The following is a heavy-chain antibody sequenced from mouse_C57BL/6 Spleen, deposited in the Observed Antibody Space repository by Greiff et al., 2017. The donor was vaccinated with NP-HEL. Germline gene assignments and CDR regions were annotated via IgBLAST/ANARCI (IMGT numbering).Heavy chain of an antibody. CDR3: ARTSSYYYGSSYVYFDV. CDR1: GYTFTSYW. J-gene: IGHJ1*03. CDR2: INPSNGGT. D-gene: IGHD1-1*01. Sequence: QVHVKQPGTELVKPGASVKLSCKASGYTFTSYWMHWVKQRPGQGLEWIGNINPSNGGTNYNEKFKSKATLTVDKSSSTAYMQLSSLTSEDSAVYYCARTSSYYYGSSYVYFDVWGTGTTVTVSS. V-gene: IGHV1-53*01.